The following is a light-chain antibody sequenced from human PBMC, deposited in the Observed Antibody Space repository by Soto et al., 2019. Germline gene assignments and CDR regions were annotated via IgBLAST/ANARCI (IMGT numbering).Light chain of an antibody. J-gene: IGLJ1*01. CDR2: EVT. CDR3: SSYAGSNNFV. CDR1: SSDVGGYSY. Sequence: QSALAQPASVSGSPGQSVTISCTGTSSDVGGYSYVSWYQQHPGKAPKLMIYEVTKRPSGVPDRFSASKSGNTASLTVSGLQAEDEADYYCSSYAGSNNFVFGTGTKVTVL. V-gene: IGLV2-8*01.